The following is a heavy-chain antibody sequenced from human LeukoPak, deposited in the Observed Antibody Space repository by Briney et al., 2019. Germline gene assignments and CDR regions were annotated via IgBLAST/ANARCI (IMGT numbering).Heavy chain of an antibody. V-gene: IGHV3-74*01. J-gene: IGHJ4*02. CDR2: INSDGSWT. D-gene: IGHD2/OR15-2a*01. Sequence: GGSLRLSCAASGSYWMRWVRQAPGKGLVWVSHINSDGSWTSYADSVKGRFTISKDNAKNTVYLQMNNLRAEDTAVYYCVSFYETYWGRGTLVTVSS. CDR1: GSYW. CDR3: VSFYETY.